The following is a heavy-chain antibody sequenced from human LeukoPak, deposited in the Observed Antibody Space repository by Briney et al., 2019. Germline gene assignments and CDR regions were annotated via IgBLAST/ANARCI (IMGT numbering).Heavy chain of an antibody. Sequence: GGSLRLSCAASGFTFSSYAMSWVRQGPGKGLEWVSYISGSGGSTYYADSVKGRFTISRDNSKGTLYLQMNSLRAEDTAVYYCAKGMSSGYYSNFDYWGQGTLVTVSS. CDR3: AKGMSSGYYSNFDY. V-gene: IGHV3-23*01. D-gene: IGHD3-22*01. CDR2: ISGSGGST. J-gene: IGHJ4*02. CDR1: GFTFSSYA.